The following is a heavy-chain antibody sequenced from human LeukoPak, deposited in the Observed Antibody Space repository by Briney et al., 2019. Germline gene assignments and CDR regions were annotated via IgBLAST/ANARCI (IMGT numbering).Heavy chain of an antibody. V-gene: IGHV1-69*01. CDR2: IIPIFGTA. CDR3: ARVGEFPLYYFDY. Sequence: ASVKVSCKASGGTFSSYAISWVRQAPGQGLEWMGGIIPIFGTANYAQKFQGRVTITADESTSTAYMGLSSLRSEDTAVYYCARVGEFPLYYFDYWGQGTLVTVSS. J-gene: IGHJ4*02. CDR1: GGTFSSYA. D-gene: IGHD2-21*01.